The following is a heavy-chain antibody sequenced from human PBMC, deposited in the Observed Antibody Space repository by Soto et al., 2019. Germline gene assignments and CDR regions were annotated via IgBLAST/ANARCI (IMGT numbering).Heavy chain of an antibody. V-gene: IGHV3-21*06. Sequence: GGSLRLSCAASGFIFRSYRRNWVRQTPGKGLEWVSSISSTSTDIFYADSVKDRFTISSDNAKNLLVLEMNSLRVDDTAMYYCARVTGGSFLRNYWGQGALVTVSS. D-gene: IGHD1-26*01. CDR3: ARVTGGSFLRNY. CDR1: GFIFRSYR. CDR2: ISSTSTDI. J-gene: IGHJ4*02.